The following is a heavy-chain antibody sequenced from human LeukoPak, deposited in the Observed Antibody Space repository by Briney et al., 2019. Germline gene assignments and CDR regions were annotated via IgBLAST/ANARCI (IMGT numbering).Heavy chain of an antibody. D-gene: IGHD3-10*01. Sequence: PSETLSLTCTVSGGSISSFSWSWIRQPPGKGLEWIGYIYYSGSTNYNPSLKSRVTISVDTSKNQFSLKLSSVTAADTAVYYCASGYYYYGSGSYYNVWGQGTLVTVSS. CDR3: ASGYYYYGSGSYYNV. CDR2: IYYSGST. V-gene: IGHV4-59*01. CDR1: GGSISSFS. J-gene: IGHJ4*02.